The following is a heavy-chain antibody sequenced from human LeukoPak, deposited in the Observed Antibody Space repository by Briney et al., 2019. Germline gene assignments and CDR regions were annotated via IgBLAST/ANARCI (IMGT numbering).Heavy chain of an antibody. CDR2: LYAGGAT. J-gene: IGHJ5*02. CDR3: ARGNGNVGGRLDP. D-gene: IGHD2-8*01. CDR1: GFSVSGIH. V-gene: IGHV3-66*01. Sequence: PGGSLRLSCVASGFSVSGIHMNWVSQAPGKDLEWVSGLYAGGATYYADSMGGRFTISRDHSKNTLYLQMTNLRVDDTAIYYCARGNGNVGGRLDPWGQGTRVTVSS.